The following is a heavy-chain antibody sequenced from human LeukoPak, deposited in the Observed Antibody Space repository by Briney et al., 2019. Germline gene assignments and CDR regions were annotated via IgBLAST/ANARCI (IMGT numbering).Heavy chain of an antibody. CDR1: GFTFSSYE. CDR2: ISSSGSTI. V-gene: IGHV3-48*03. J-gene: IGHJ4*02. CDR3: ARSLEGYYDSSGPARGFDY. Sequence: SRGSLRLSCAASGFTFSSYEMNWVRQAPGKGLEWVSYISSSGSTIYYADSVKGRFTISRDNAKNSLYLQMNSLRAEDTAVYYCARSLEGYYDSSGPARGFDYWGQGTLVTVSS. D-gene: IGHD3-22*01.